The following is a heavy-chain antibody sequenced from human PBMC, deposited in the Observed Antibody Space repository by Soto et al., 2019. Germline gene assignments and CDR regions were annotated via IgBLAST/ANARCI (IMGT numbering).Heavy chain of an antibody. CDR3: AFGGDRIRPPQKWFDP. CDR2: INPSGGST. Sequence: ASVKVSCKASGYTFTSYYMHWVRQAPGQGLEWMGIINPSGGSTSYAQKFQGRVTMTRDTSTSTVYMELSSLRSEDTAVYYCAFGGDRIRPPQKWFDPWGQGTLGTVSS. J-gene: IGHJ5*02. D-gene: IGHD2-21*01. CDR1: GYTFTSYY. V-gene: IGHV1-46*01.